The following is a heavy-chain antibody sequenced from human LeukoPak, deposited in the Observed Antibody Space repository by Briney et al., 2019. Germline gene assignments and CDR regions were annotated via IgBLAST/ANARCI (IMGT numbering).Heavy chain of an antibody. CDR2: INPSGGST. J-gene: IGHJ6*04. CDR3: ARDQEAGTPGV. D-gene: IGHD1-1*01. CDR1: GYTFTSYY. Sequence: ASVKVSCKASGYTFTSYYMHWVRQAPGQGLEWMGIINPSGGSTSYAQKFQGRVTMTRDTSTSAVYMELSSLRSEHTAVYYCARDQEAGTPGVWGKGTTVTVSS. V-gene: IGHV1-46*01.